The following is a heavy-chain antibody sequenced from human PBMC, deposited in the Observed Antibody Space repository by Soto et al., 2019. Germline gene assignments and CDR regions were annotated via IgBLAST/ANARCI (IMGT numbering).Heavy chain of an antibody. Sequence: SETLSLTCTVSCGSISSYYWSWIRQPPGKGLEWIGYIYYSGSTNYNPSLKIRVTISVDTAKNQFSLKLSPVTAADTAVYYCARVGDGYSYGYGPSGYWGQGTLVTVSS. D-gene: IGHD5-18*01. CDR1: CGSISSYY. CDR2: IYYSGST. CDR3: ARVGDGYSYGYGPSGY. V-gene: IGHV4-59*01. J-gene: IGHJ4*02.